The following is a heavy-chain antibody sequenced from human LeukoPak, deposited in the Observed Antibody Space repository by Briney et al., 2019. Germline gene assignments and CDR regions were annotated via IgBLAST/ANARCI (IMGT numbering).Heavy chain of an antibody. J-gene: IGHJ3*02. V-gene: IGHV4-59*11. D-gene: IGHD4-17*01. CDR3: ARDPTTVTKGFDI. Sequence: PSETLSLTCTVSDDSFSGHYWTWIRQPPGKGLEWIEYISYSGSTNYNPSLKSRVTISVDTSKNQFSLKLSSVTAADTAVYFCARDPTTVTKGFDIWGQGTLVTVSS. CDR1: DDSFSGHY. CDR2: ISYSGST.